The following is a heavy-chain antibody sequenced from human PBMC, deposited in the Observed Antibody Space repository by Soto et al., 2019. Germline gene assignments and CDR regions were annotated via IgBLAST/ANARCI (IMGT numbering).Heavy chain of an antibody. J-gene: IGHJ6*03. CDR1: SGSISSSNW. V-gene: IGHV4-4*02. D-gene: IGHD1-1*01. Sequence: QVQLQVSGRELVKPSGTLSLTCAVSSGSISSSNWWSWVRQPPGKGLEWIGEIYHSGSTNYNPSLKSRVTISVDKSKNQFSLKLSSVTAADTAVYYCARGLPVMGYWRYYYMDVWGKGTTVTVSS. CDR3: ARGLPVMGYWRYYYMDV. CDR2: IYHSGST.